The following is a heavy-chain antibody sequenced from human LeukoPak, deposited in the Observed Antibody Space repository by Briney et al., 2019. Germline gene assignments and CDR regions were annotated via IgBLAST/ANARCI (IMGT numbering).Heavy chain of an antibody. D-gene: IGHD2-2*01. CDR1: GFTFSSYC. Sequence: PGRSLRLSCTASGFTFSSYCMHWDRQAPGRGLEWVAAIQYDGSIEYYADSVKGRFTISRDQSKNTLFLQVNSLRAEDTAVYYCARDSCGSPSCFDYWGQGTLVTVSS. CDR3: ARDSCGSPSCFDY. J-gene: IGHJ4*02. V-gene: IGHV3-33*01. CDR2: IQYDGSIE.